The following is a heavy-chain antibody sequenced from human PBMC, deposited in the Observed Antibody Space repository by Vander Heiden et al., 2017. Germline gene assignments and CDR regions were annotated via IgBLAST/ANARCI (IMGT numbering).Heavy chain of an antibody. V-gene: IGHV3-9*01. J-gene: IGHJ4*02. CDR1: GFTFDDYA. CDR2: ISWNSGSI. D-gene: IGHD7-27*01. CDR3: AKGSLGWFDY. Sequence: EVQLVESGGGLVQPGRSLRLSCAASGFTFDDYAMHWVRQAPGKGLEWVSGISWNSGSIGYADSVKGRFTISRDNAKNSLYLQMNSLRAEDTALYYCAKGSLGWFDYWGQGTLVTVSS.